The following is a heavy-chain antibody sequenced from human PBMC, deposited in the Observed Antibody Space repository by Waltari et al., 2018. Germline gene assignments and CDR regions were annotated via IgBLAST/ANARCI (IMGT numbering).Heavy chain of an antibody. CDR1: GYTFTGYY. V-gene: IGHV1-2*02. J-gene: IGHJ4*02. CDR2: INPNSGGT. CDR3: ARERRYYYDSSGYYDY. Sequence: QVQLVQSGAEVKKPGASVKVSCKASGYTFTGYYMHWLRQAPGQGLEWMGWINPNSGGTNYAQKFQGRVTMTRDTPISTAYMELSRLRSDDTAVYYCARERRYYYDSSGYYDYWGQGTLVTVSS. D-gene: IGHD3-22*01.